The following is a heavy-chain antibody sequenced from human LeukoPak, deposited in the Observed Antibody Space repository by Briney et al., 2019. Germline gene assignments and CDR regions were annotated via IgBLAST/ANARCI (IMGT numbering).Heavy chain of an antibody. Sequence: GQSLKISCKGAGYCFTSYWIGWVRQMPGKCMDWMGIIYPGDSDTWYSASLQGQVTISAEKSFSTAYLPWSRLKASDTAMYYCARYDNSGYIFDYWGEGTLVTVSS. CDR1: GYCFTSYW. CDR2: IYPGDSDT. V-gene: IGHV5-51*03. CDR3: ARYDNSGYIFDY. J-gene: IGHJ4*02. D-gene: IGHD3-22*01.